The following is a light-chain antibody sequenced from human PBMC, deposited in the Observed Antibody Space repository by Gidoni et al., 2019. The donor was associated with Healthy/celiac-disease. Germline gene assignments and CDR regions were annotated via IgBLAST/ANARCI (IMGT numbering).Light chain of an antibody. V-gene: IGKV3-11*01. CDR3: QQRSNWPPIT. CDR1: QRVSSY. Sequence: EIVLTQSPATLPLSPGERATLSGRASQRVSSYLSWYQQKPGPAPRLLIYDASNSATGIPARFSGSGSGTDFTLTISSLELEDFAFYYCQQRSNWPPITFGQGTRLEIK. CDR2: DAS. J-gene: IGKJ5*01.